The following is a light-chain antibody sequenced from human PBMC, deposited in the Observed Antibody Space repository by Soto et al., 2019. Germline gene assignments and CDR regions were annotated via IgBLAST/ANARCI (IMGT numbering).Light chain of an antibody. CDR1: NSNIASNT. V-gene: IGLV1-44*01. Sequence: QSVLTQPPSASETPGQTVSISRSGSNSNIASNTVNWYQHLPGTAPKLLIYYNNHRPSGVPDRFSRSKSGTSASLAISGLQSEDESDYYCAAWGDTLKRYVFGTGTKVTVL. J-gene: IGLJ1*01. CDR3: AAWGDTLKRYV. CDR2: YNN.